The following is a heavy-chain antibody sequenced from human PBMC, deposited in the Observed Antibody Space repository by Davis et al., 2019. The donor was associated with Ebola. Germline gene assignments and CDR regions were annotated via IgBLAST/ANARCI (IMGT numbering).Heavy chain of an antibody. CDR2: IHPNDGTT. D-gene: IGHD4-17*01. CDR3: ATYTMTPLPFDY. CDR1: GYTFTNYY. Sequence: ASVKVSCKASGYTFTNYYMHWVRKAPGQGLEWMGLIHPNDGTTKYPQKFQDRLTITRDTSTSTVYMELSGLRPDDTAMYYCATYTMTPLPFDYWGQGTLVTVSS. V-gene: IGHV1-46*01. J-gene: IGHJ4*02.